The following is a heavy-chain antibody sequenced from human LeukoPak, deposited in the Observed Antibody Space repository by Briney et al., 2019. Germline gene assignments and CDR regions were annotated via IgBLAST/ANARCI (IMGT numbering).Heavy chain of an antibody. CDR1: GGSFSGYY. V-gene: IGHV4-34*01. Sequence: SETLSLTCAVYGGSFSGYYWSWIRQPPGKGLEWIGEINHSGSTNYNPSLKSRVTISVDTSKNQFSLKLSSVTAADTAVYYCARRSDSGYCSGGSCETLYYYYYMDVWGKGTTVTISS. D-gene: IGHD2-15*01. CDR3: ARRSDSGYCSGGSCETLYYYYYMDV. CDR2: INHSGST. J-gene: IGHJ6*03.